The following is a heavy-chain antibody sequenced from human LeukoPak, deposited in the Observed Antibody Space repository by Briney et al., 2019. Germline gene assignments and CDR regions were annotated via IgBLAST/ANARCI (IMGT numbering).Heavy chain of an antibody. V-gene: IGHV4-39*01. D-gene: IGHD3-22*01. CDR1: GGSISSSANF. J-gene: IGHJ4*02. CDR3: ARRGHYYDTSGYYYFDY. Sequence: SETLSLTCTVSGGSISSSANFWGWVRQPPGRGLEWIASTYYSRNTYYNPSLKSRVTISVDTSKNQFSLKLSSVTAADTAVYYCARRGHYYDTSGYYYFDYWGQGTLVTVSS. CDR2: TYYSRNT.